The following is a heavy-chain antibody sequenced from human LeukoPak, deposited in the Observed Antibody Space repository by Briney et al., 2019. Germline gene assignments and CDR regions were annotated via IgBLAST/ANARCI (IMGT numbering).Heavy chain of an antibody. J-gene: IGHJ5*02. CDR1: GFTFSSYW. CDR3: AREYSSSWYWAKDYNWFDP. D-gene: IGHD6-13*01. V-gene: IGHV3-7*01. CDR2: IKQDGREK. Sequence: GGSLRLSCAPSGFTFSSYWMSWVREAPGKGGEGVANIKQDGREKYYVDSGKGRFTISRDNAKNSRYLKMNSLRAEDTDVYYCAREYSSSWYWAKDYNWFDPWGQGTLVTVSS.